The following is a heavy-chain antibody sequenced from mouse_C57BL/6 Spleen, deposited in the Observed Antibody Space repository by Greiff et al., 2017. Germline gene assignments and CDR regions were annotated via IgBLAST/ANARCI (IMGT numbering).Heavy chain of an antibody. CDR1: GYTFTSYW. D-gene: IGHD2-5*01. Sequence: QVQLQQPGAELVKPGASVKLSCKASGYTFTSYWMHWVKQRPGQGLEWIGMIHPNSGSTNYNEKFKSKATLTVDKSSSTAYMQLSSLTSEDSAVYYCARGGGGYYSNPFDYWGQGTTLTVSS. CDR2: IHPNSGST. V-gene: IGHV1-64*01. CDR3: ARGGGGYYSNPFDY. J-gene: IGHJ2*01.